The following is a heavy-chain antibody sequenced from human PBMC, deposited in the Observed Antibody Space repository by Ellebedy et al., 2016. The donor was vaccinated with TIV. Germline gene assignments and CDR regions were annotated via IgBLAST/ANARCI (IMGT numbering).Heavy chain of an antibody. V-gene: IGHV4-30-2*01. CDR2: IYHSGST. D-gene: IGHD3-22*01. CDR3: ARVWFDYDSSGYYSSFDY. Sequence: SETLSLXCAVSGGSISSGAYSWSWIRQPPGKGLEWIGYIYHSGSTYYNSSLKSRVTISVDTSKNQFSLKLSSVTAADTAVYYCARVWFDYDSSGYYSSFDYWGQGTLVTVSS. J-gene: IGHJ4*02. CDR1: GGSISSGAYS.